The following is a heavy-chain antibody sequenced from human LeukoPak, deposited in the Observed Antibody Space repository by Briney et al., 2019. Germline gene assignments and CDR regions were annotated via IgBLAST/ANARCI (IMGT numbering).Heavy chain of an antibody. V-gene: IGHV4-39*01. CDR1: GGSISTSSYY. J-gene: IGHJ4*02. CDR3: ARLRARGILTGYSQKTFDY. D-gene: IGHD3-9*01. Sequence: SETLSLTCTVSGGSISTSSYYWGWIRQPPGKGLECIGNIYYSGSTYYNPSLKSRVTISVDTSKNQFSLKLSSVTAADTAVYYCARLRARGILTGYSQKTFDYWGQGTLVTVSS. CDR2: IYYSGST.